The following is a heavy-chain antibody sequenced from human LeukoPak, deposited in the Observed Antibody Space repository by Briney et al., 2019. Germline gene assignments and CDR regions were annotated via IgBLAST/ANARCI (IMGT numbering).Heavy chain of an antibody. CDR1: GFTFDDYA. CDR3: AKGGTGYYKYNWFDP. D-gene: IGHD3-9*01. Sequence: PGRSLRLSCAASGFTFDDYAMHWVRQAPGKGLEWVSGISWNSCSIGYADSVKGRFTISRDNAKNSLYLQMNSLRAEDTALYYCAKGGTGYYKYNWFDPWGEGTLVTVSS. V-gene: IGHV3-9*01. CDR2: ISWNSCSI. J-gene: IGHJ5*02.